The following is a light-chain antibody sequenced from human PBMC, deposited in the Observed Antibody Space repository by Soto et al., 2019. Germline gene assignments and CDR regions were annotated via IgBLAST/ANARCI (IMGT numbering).Light chain of an antibody. J-gene: IGLJ1*01. CDR2: GVT. Sequence: QSALTQPASVSGSPGQSITISCTGTSSDIGFYNYVSWYQQQPGKAPNLLIYGVTNRPSGVSYRFSGSKSGSTASLTISGLRDEEEADYYCSSYSTSFFYVFGTGTKVTVL. CDR1: SSDIGFYNY. CDR3: SSYSTSFFYV. V-gene: IGLV2-14*03.